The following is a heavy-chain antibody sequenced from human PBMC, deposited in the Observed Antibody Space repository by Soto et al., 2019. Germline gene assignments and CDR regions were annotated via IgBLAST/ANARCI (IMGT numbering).Heavy chain of an antibody. CDR3: ARGSSGYISSWYYFDY. Sequence: XGSLRLSGAASGFTFTDYALSWVRQAPGKGLEWVATISGIGGSTYLADSVKGRLSISRDNSKNTVSLLMNSLRAEDTAVYFCARGSSGYISSWYYFDYWGRGTLVTVSS. D-gene: IGHD6-13*01. CDR2: ISGIGGST. V-gene: IGHV3-23*01. J-gene: IGHJ4*02. CDR1: GFTFTDYA.